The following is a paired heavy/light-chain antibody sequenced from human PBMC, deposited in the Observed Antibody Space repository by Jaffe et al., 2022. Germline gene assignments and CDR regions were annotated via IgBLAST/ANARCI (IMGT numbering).Light chain of an antibody. CDR2: DDD. V-gene: IGLV1-51*01. CDR1: SSNIGNNY. J-gene: IGLJ2*01. Sequence: QSVLTQPPSVSAAPGQKVTISCSGSSSNIGNNYVSWYQHLPGTAPKLLIYDDDKRPSGIPDRFSGSKSGTSATLGITGLQTGDEADYYCGTWDLSLNVMTFGAGTRLTVL. CDR3: GTWDLSLNVMT.
Heavy chain of an antibody. CDR3: ARVGYYAPTGDATDAFDI. D-gene: IGHD3-10*01. CDR2: TRNKAHGYAT. CDR1: GFIFSDYH. J-gene: IGHJ3*02. Sequence: EVQLVESGGGLVQPGGSLRLSCAASGFIFSDYHIDWVRQAPGKGLEWVGRTRNKAHGYATVYAASVKGTFTMSRDDSKNSVSLQMNSLKTEDTALYYCARVGYYAPTGDATDAFDIWGQGTMVTVSS. V-gene: IGHV3-72*01.